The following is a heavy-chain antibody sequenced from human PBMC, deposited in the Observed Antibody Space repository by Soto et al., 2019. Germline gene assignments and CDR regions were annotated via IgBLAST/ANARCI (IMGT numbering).Heavy chain of an antibody. Sequence: QVRLVESGGGVVQPGTFLRLCCAASGFTFSDYVIHWVRQAAGKGLEWVASMTYDGATEYYADSVKGRFTMSRDNSKRALSLQMNSLRPDDTAVYYCARVRLSIAVNDALDVWGQGTTVTVSS. CDR3: ARVRLSIAVNDALDV. CDR1: GFTFSDYV. J-gene: IGHJ3*01. D-gene: IGHD3-3*02. V-gene: IGHV3-30*14. CDR2: MTYDGATE.